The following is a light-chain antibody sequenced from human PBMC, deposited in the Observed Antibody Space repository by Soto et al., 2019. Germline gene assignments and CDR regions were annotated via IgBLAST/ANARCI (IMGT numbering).Light chain of an antibody. V-gene: IGKV3D-15*01. Sequence: EIVMTQSPATLSVSPGERATLSCRASQSVSSNLAWYQHKPGQAPRLLIYGASTRATGIPARFSGSGSGTEFTLTISSLQSEDFAVYYCQQYNNWPSGYTFGQGTKLEIK. J-gene: IGKJ2*01. CDR1: QSVSSN. CDR2: GAS. CDR3: QQYNNWPSGYT.